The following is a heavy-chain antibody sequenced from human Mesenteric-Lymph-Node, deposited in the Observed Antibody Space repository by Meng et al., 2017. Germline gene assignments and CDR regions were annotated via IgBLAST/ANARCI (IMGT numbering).Heavy chain of an antibody. Sequence: GESLKISCAASGFTLSSYWMSWVRQAPGKGLEWVANIKQDGSEKYYVDSVKGRFTISRDNAKNSLYLQMNSLRAEDTAVYYCARDQGYSSGWYRSDAFDIWGQGTMVTVSS. CDR2: IKQDGSEK. D-gene: IGHD6-19*01. CDR3: ARDQGYSSGWYRSDAFDI. CDR1: GFTLSSYW. V-gene: IGHV3-7*01. J-gene: IGHJ3*02.